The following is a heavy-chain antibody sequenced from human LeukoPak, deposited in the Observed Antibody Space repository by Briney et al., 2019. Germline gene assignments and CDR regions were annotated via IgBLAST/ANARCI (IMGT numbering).Heavy chain of an antibody. CDR3: ARDRGSSSWSLYRHYYYYGMDV. Sequence: TSQTLSLTCAISGDSVSSNSAAWNWIRQSPSRGLEWLGRTYYRSKWYNDYAVSVKSRITINPDTSKNQFSLQLNSVTPEDTAVYYCARDRGSSSWSLYRHYYYYGMDVWGQGTTVTVSS. D-gene: IGHD6-13*01. J-gene: IGHJ6*02. CDR1: GDSVSSNSAA. V-gene: IGHV6-1*01. CDR2: TYYRSKWYN.